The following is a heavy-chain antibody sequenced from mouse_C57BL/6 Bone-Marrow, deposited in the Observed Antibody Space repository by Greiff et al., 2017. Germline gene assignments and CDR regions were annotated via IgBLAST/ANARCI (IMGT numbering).Heavy chain of an antibody. V-gene: IGHV5-6*02. J-gene: IGHJ4*01. CDR3: ASYYGSSYDAMDY. D-gene: IGHD1-1*01. CDR1: GFTFSSYG. Sequence: EVKLVESGGDLVKPGGSLKLSCAASGFTFSSYGLSWVRQTPDKRLEWVATLSSGGSYTYYPDSVKGRFTISRDNAKNTLYLQMSSRKSEDTAMYYCASYYGSSYDAMDYWGQGTSVTVSS. CDR2: LSSGGSYT.